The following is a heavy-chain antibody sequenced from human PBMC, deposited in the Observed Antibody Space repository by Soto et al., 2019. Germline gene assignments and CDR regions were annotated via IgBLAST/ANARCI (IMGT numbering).Heavy chain of an antibody. CDR1: GYTFTSYY. J-gene: IGHJ4*02. D-gene: IGHD1-1*01. CDR3: ARDGRDYYFDY. Sequence: ASVKVSCKASGYTFTSYYMHWVRQAPGQGLEWMGIINPSGGSTSYAQKFQGRVTMTRDTSTSTVYMELSSVRSEDTDLYYCARDGRDYYFDYWGQGTLVTVSS. CDR2: INPSGGST. V-gene: IGHV1-46*01.